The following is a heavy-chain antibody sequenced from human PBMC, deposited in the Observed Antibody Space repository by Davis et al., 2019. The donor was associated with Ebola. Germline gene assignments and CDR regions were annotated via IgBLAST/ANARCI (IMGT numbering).Heavy chain of an antibody. V-gene: IGHV4-59*01. CDR1: GGSISSYY. CDR2: IYYSGST. J-gene: IGHJ4*02. CDR3: ARKLGRAAPIDY. Sequence: SETLSLTCTVSGGSISSYYWSWIWQPPGKGLEWIGYIYYSGSTNYNPSLKSRFTISVDTSKNQFSLKLSSVTAADTAVYYCARKLGRAAPIDYWGQGTLVTVSS. D-gene: IGHD7-27*01.